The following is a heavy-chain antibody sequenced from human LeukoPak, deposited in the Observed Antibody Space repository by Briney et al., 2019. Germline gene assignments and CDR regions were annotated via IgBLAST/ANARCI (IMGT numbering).Heavy chain of an antibody. D-gene: IGHD3-3*01. CDR3: ARDHHYDFWSGQSGGFDY. V-gene: IGHV4-34*01. Sequence: SETLSLTCAVYGGSFSGYYWSWIRQPPGKGLEWIGEINHSGSTNYNPSLKSRGSISVDTSKNQFSLKLSSVTAADTAVYYCARDHHYDFWSGQSGGFDYWGQGTLVTVSS. J-gene: IGHJ4*02. CDR2: INHSGST. CDR1: GGSFSGYY.